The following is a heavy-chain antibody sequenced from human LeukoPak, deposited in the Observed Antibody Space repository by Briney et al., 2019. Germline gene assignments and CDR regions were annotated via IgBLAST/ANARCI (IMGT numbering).Heavy chain of an antibody. CDR1: GGSISSGGYY. V-gene: IGHV4-31*03. J-gene: IGHJ3*02. D-gene: IGHD2-15*01. Sequence: SETLSLTCTVSGGSISSGGYYWSWIRQHPGKGLEWIGYIYYSGSTYYNPSLKSRVTISVDTSKNQFSLKLSSVTAADTAVYYCARGRGARRRRDMRDDAFDIWGQGTMVTVSS. CDR3: ARGRGARRRRDMRDDAFDI. CDR2: IYYSGST.